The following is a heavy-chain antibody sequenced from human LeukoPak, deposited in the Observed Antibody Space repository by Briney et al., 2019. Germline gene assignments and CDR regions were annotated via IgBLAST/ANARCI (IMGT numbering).Heavy chain of an antibody. CDR1: GYTFTSYY. V-gene: IGHV1-46*01. CDR2: INPSGGST. CDR3: ARDPGLFGDNGPGYYYYYMDV. J-gene: IGHJ6*03. D-gene: IGHD2-21*01. Sequence: ASVKVSCKASGYTFTSYYMHWVRQAPGQGLEWMGIINPSGGSTSYAQKFQGRVTMTRDTSTSTVYMELSRLRSEDTAVYYCARDPGLFGDNGPGYYYYYMDVWGKGTTVTVSS.